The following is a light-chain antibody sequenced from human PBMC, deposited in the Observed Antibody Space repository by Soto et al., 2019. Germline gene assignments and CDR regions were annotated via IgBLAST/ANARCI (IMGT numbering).Light chain of an antibody. J-gene: IGKJ4*01. Sequence: EIVFTPSPATLSLSPGARATLSGRASQSVNSNLAWYQQKPGQAPRLLIYGASTRATGIPARFSGSGSGTDLTLIISSLKSEECAVDSGQQYNNWPPTFGRGTKVDIK. V-gene: IGKV3-15*01. CDR3: QQYNNWPPT. CDR1: QSVNSN. CDR2: GAS.